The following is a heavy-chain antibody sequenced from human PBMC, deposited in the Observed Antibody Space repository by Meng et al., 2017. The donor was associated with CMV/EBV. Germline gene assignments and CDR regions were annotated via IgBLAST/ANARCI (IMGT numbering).Heavy chain of an antibody. CDR3: ARGGANMVRGLLDWFDP. V-gene: IGHV3-74*01. CDR2: INSDGSST. D-gene: IGHD3-10*01. J-gene: IGHJ5*02. CDR1: GFTFSSYW. Sequence: GESLKISCAASGFTFSSYWMHWVRQAPGKGLVWVSRINSDGSSTSYADSVKGRFTISRDNAKNTLYLQMNSLRVEDTAVYYCARGGANMVRGLLDWFDPWGQGTLVTVSS.